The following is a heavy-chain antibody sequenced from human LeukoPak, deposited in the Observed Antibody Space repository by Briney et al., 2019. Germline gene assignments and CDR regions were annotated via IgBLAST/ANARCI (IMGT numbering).Heavy chain of an antibody. V-gene: IGHV4-59*01. CDR1: GGSISSYY. CDR2: IYYSGST. CDR3: ARVGYLMDAFDI. D-gene: IGHD2-8*01. J-gene: IGHJ3*02. Sequence: SETLSLTCTVSGGSISSYYWSWIRQPPGKGLEWIGYIYYSGSTNYNPSLKSRVTISVDTSKNQFSLKLSSVTAADTAVYYCARVGYLMDAFDIWGQGTMATVPS.